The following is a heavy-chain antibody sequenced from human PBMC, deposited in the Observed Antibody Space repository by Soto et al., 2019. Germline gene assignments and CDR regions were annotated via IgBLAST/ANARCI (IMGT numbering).Heavy chain of an antibody. CDR1: GVTISSGGYY. J-gene: IGHJ6*02. CDR2: IYYSWST. CDR3: ARDMRIGGRFLEWPCDQYYYGMDV. D-gene: IGHD3-3*01. V-gene: IGHV4-31*01. Sequence: SETLSLTCTVSGVTISSGGYYWSWIRQHPGQGLEWIVYIYYSWSTNYTPSLKSLVTRFVDTSKNQLYLKLSSVNAAGTDVYYGARDMRIGGRFLEWPCDQYYYGMDVWGQGTTVTVSS.